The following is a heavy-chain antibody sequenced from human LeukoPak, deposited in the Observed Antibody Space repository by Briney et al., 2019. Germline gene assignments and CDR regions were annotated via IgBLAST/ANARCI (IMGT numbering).Heavy chain of an antibody. CDR2: ISSVGGRT. D-gene: IGHD6-19*01. CDR3: TGAGVAGQVIDY. V-gene: IGHV3-23*01. CDR1: GFNFTSYL. Sequence: GGSLRLSCAASGFNFTSYLMTWVRQAPGKGLEWVSGISSVGGRTYYADAVKGRFTISRDNSKNTLYLQMSSLGADDTAVYYWTGAGVAGQVIDYWGQGTLVTVSS. J-gene: IGHJ4*02.